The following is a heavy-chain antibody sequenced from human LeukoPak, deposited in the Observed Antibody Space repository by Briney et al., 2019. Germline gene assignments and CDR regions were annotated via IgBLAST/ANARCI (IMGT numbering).Heavy chain of an antibody. V-gene: IGHV3-30*02. CDR3: AKGYCGGDCYYYYYYGMDV. Sequence: PGGSLRLSCAASGLTFSIYGMHWVRQAPGKGLEWVAVIWYDGSNKYYADSVKGRFTISRDNSKNTLYLQMNSLRAEDTAVYYCAKGYCGGDCYYYYYYGMDVWGQGATVTVSS. CDR2: IWYDGSNK. J-gene: IGHJ6*02. D-gene: IGHD2-21*02. CDR1: GLTFSIYG.